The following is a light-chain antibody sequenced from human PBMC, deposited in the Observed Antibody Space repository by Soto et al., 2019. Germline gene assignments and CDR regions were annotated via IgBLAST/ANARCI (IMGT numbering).Light chain of an antibody. CDR2: GAS. CDR3: QQYDSSPIP. J-gene: IGKJ5*01. V-gene: IGKV3-20*01. CDR1: QSVSSTY. Sequence: EIVWTYSPGTLSLSRGERATLSCSASQSVSSTYLAWYQQTPRQAPRLLIYGASSRATGIPDRFSGSGSGTDFTLTISRLEPEDFAVYFCQQYDSSPIPFGQGTRLEIK.